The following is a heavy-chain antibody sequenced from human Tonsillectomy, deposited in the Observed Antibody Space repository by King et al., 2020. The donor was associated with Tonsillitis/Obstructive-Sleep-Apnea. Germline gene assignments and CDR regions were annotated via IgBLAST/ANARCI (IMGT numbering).Heavy chain of an antibody. CDR1: GFSLSTSGVG. J-gene: IGHJ4*02. Sequence: TLKESGPTLVKPTQTLTLTCTFSGFSLSTSGVGVAWIRQPPGKALEWLALIYWDDDKRYSPSLKSRLTIPKDTSKNQVVLTMTNMDPVDTATYYCARTSRGYCSSTSCYKGSFDYWGQGTLVTVSS. V-gene: IGHV2-5*02. CDR2: IYWDDDK. D-gene: IGHD2-2*02. CDR3: ARTSRGYCSSTSCYKGSFDY.